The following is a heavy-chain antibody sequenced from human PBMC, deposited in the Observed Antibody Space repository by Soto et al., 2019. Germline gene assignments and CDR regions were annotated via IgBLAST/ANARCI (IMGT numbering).Heavy chain of an antibody. J-gene: IGHJ5*02. CDR2: IYYSGST. CDR1: GGSISSYY. Sequence: PSETLSLTCTVSGGSISSYYWSWIRQPPGKGLEWIGYIYYSGSTNYNPSLKSRVTISVDTSKNQFSLKLSSVTAADTAVYYCARHGAVADPYNWFYPLGQGTLVTVSS. CDR3: ARHGAVADPYNWFYP. D-gene: IGHD6-19*01. V-gene: IGHV4-59*08.